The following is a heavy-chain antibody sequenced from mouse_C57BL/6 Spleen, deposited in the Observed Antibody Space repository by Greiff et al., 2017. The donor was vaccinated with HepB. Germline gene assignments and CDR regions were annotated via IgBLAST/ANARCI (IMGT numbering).Heavy chain of an antibody. CDR3: AREDYSNSYYYAMDY. Sequence: QVQLKESGPELVKPGASVKISCKASGYSFTSYYIHWVKQRPGQGLEWIGWIYPGSGNTKYNEKFKGKATLTADTSSSTAYMQLSSLTSEDSAVYYCAREDYSNSYYYAMDYWGQGTSVTVSS. CDR1: GYSFTSYY. D-gene: IGHD2-5*01. CDR2: IYPGSGNT. J-gene: IGHJ4*01. V-gene: IGHV1-66*01.